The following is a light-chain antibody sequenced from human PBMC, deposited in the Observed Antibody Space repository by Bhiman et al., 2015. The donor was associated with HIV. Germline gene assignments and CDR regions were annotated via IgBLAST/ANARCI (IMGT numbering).Light chain of an antibody. V-gene: IGLV2-14*03. CDR3: AAWDDSLNGQV. J-gene: IGLJ2*01. Sequence: QSALTQPASVSGSPGQSITISCTGSSSDVGGYNYVSWYQQHPGKAPKLMIYDVSNRPSGVSNRFSGSKSGNTASLTISGLQAEDEADYYCAAWDDSLNGQVFGGGTKLTVL. CDR2: DVS. CDR1: SSDVGGYNY.